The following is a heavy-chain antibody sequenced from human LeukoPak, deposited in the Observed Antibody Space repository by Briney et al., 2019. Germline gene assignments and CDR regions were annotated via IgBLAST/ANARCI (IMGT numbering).Heavy chain of an antibody. CDR1: GFTFTTPV. CDR2: ISESDGST. V-gene: IGHV3-23*01. J-gene: IGHJ4*02. CDR3: AKRSPAYYFDY. Sequence: GGSLRLSCAASGFTFTTPVMTWVRQAPGKGLEWVSAISESDGSTFYADSVKGRFTVSRDNSQNTLYLEMNSLTAEDTAVYFCAKRSPAYYFDYWGQGILVTVSS. D-gene: IGHD1-26*01.